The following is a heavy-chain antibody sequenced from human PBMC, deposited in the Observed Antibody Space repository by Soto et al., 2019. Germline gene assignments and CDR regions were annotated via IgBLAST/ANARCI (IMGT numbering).Heavy chain of an antibody. Sequence: PAETLSLTCIVSGVSISSSSYYWVWIRQPPGKGLEWIGSIYYSGSTYYNPTPKSRVAISVDMSQYQFSLSLNSVTAADKAVYYCARHEWLQLWLVTEYWGQGALVTVSS. V-gene: IGHV4-39*01. D-gene: IGHD5-18*01. J-gene: IGHJ4*02. CDR2: IYYSGST. CDR1: GVSISSSSYY. CDR3: ARHEWLQLWLVTEY.